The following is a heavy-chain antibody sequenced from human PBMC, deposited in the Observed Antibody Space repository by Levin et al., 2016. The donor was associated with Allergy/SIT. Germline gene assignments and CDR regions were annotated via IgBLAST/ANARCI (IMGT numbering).Heavy chain of an antibody. D-gene: IGHD3-22*01. CDR3: ARDSRKWLLLDSFDY. CDR2: IWYDGSNK. J-gene: IGHJ4*02. Sequence: VRQAPGKGLEWVAVIWYDGSNKYYADSVKGRFTISRDNSKNTLYLQMNSLRAEDTAVYYCARDSRKWLLLDSFDYWGQGTLVTVSS. V-gene: IGHV3-33*01.